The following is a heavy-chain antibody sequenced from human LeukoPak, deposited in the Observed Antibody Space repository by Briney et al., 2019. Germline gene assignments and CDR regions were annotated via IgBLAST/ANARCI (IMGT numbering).Heavy chain of an antibody. V-gene: IGHV3-21*01. Sequence: PGGSLRLSCAASGFTFSSYSMNWVRQAPGKGLEWVSSISSSSSYIYYADSVKGRFTISRDNAKNSLYLQMNSLRAEDTAVYCCARGAARPGSGFDYWGQGTLVTVSS. D-gene: IGHD6-6*01. CDR2: ISSSSSYI. CDR1: GFTFSSYS. J-gene: IGHJ4*02. CDR3: ARGAARPGSGFDY.